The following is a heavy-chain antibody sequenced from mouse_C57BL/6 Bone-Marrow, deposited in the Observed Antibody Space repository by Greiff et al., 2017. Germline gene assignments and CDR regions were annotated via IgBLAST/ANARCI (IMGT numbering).Heavy chain of an antibody. V-gene: IGHV2-9-1*01. CDR2: IWTGGGP. J-gene: IGHJ2*01. D-gene: IGHD2-14*01. CDR1: GFSFTSYA. Sequence: VQLQQSGPGLVAPSQSLSITCTVSGFSFTSYALSWVRQPPGTGLAWLGVIWTGGGPNYNSALKSRLSRSKDNSKSQVFLKMNRLQTDDTARDYGARFGTTRDYCDDWGQGTTRTVSS. CDR3: ARFGTTRDYCDD.